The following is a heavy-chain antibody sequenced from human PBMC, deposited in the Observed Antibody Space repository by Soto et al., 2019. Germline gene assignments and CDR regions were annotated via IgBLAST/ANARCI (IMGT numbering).Heavy chain of an antibody. CDR2: ISSSSSTI. J-gene: IGHJ5*02. D-gene: IGHD1-26*01. CDR3: AREFAPVGFYP. Sequence: PGGSLRLSCAASGFTFSSYSMNWVRQAPGKGLEWVSYISSSSSTIYYADSVKGRFTISRDNAKNSLYLQMNSLRAEDAAVYYCAREFAPVGFYPWGQGTLVTVSS. CDR1: GFTFSSYS. V-gene: IGHV3-48*01.